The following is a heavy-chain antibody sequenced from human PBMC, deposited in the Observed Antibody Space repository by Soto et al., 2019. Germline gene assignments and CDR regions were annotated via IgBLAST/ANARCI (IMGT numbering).Heavy chain of an antibody. V-gene: IGHV1-18*01. CDR1: GYTFTNFY. CDR3: ARDRASVALRGVIPGYYYGMDV. D-gene: IGHD3-10*01. J-gene: IGHJ6*02. Sequence: QVQLVQSGNEVKKPGASVKVSCKASGYTFTNFYITWVRQAPGQGLEWLGWINTFNYATNYAQKLQGRVTLTTDTSTTTAFMELRSLKSDDTAVYFCARDRASVALRGVIPGYYYGMDVWGQGTTVTVSS. CDR2: INTFNYAT.